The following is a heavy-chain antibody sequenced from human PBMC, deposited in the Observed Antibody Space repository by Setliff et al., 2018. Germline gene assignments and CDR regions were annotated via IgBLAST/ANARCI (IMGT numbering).Heavy chain of an antibody. CDR1: GYTFTSYG. CDR2: ISAYNGNT. Sequence: ASVKVSCKASGYTFTSYGISWVRQAPGQGLEWMGWISAYNGNTNYAQKFQGRVTMTTDDSTSTAYMELSSLRSEDTAVYYCARKQYYYDSSGQNWFDPWGQGTPVTVSS. J-gene: IGHJ5*02. V-gene: IGHV1-18*01. D-gene: IGHD3-22*01. CDR3: ARKQYYYDSSGQNWFDP.